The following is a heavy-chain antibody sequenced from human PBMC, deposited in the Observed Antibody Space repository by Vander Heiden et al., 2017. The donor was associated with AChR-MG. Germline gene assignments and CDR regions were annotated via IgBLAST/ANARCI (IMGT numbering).Heavy chain of an antibody. CDR2: ISGSGGST. V-gene: IGHV3-23*01. D-gene: IGHD6-19*01. CDR1: GFPFSSHA. J-gene: IGHJ3*02. Sequence: EVQLLESGGGLVQPGGSLRLSCAASGFPFSSHAMSWVRQAPGKGLEWVSAISGSGGSTYYADSVKGRFTISRDNSKNTLYLQMNSLRAEDTAVYYCAKSIIAVAGTRGNAFDIWGQGTMVTVSS. CDR3: AKSIIAVAGTRGNAFDI.